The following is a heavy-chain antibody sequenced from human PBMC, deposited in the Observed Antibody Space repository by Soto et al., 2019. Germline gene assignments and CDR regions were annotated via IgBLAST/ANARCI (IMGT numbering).Heavy chain of an antibody. CDR3: AHRVLRTVFGLVTTTAIYFDF. CDR2: IYWDDDK. CDR1: GFSLTTSGVG. V-gene: IGHV2-5*02. D-gene: IGHD3-3*01. Sequence: QITLKESGPTVVKPTEPLTLTCTFSGFSLTTSGVGVGWVRQSPGKAPEWLGLIYWDDDKRYSTSLKSRLTITKDSSKNQVVLTMANVDPADTATYYCAHRVLRTVFGLVTTTAIYFDFWGQGTPVVVSS. J-gene: IGHJ4*02.